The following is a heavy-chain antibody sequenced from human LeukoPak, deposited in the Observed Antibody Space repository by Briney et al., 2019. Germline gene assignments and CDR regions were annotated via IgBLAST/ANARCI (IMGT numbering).Heavy chain of an antibody. D-gene: IGHD3-22*01. CDR3: ARDGYYYDSSGYLAY. Sequence: PGGSLRLSCAASGFTFSSYSMNWVRQAPGKGLEWVSSISSSSYIYYADSVKGRFTISRDNAKNSLYLQMNSLRAEDTAVYYCARDGYYYDSSGYLAYWGQGTLVTVSS. V-gene: IGHV3-21*01. CDR1: GFTFSSYS. J-gene: IGHJ4*02. CDR2: ISSSSYI.